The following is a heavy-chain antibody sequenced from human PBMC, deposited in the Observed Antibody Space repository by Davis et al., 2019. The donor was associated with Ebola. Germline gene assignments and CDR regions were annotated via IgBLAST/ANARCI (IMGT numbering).Heavy chain of an antibody. CDR3: ASWGRGVVVAVENWFDP. D-gene: IGHD2-15*01. J-gene: IGHJ5*02. Sequence: AASVKVSCKASGYTFTSYYMHWVRQAPGQGLEWMGIINPSGDYTSYAQKFQGRVTMTRDTSTSTVYMELSSLRSEDTAVYYCASWGRGVVVAVENWFDPWGQGTLVTVSS. V-gene: IGHV1-46*01. CDR1: GYTFTSYY. CDR2: INPSGDYT.